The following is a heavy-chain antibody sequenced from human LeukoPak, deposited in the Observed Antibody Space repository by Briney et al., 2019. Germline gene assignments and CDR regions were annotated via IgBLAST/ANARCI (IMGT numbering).Heavy chain of an antibody. CDR2: IIPIFGTA. D-gene: IGHD5-18*01. Sequence: SVKVSCKASGGTFNSYAISWVRQAPGQGLEWMGGIIPIFGTANSAQKFQGRVTTTTDESTSTAYLELSSLRSEDTAVYYCARGRQLWLHYYYYIYVWGKGTAVTVSS. J-gene: IGHJ6*03. CDR1: GGTFNSYA. CDR3: ARGRQLWLHYYYYIYV. V-gene: IGHV1-69*05.